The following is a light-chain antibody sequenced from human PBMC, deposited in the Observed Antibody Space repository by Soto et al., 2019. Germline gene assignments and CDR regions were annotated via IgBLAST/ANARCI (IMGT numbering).Light chain of an antibody. CDR1: RSNIASNT. CDR2: SNT. Sequence: SVLTQPPSASGTPGQRVTISCSGSRSNIASNTVSWYQQLPGTAPTLLIYSNTQRPSGVPDRFSGSKSGTSASLAISGLQSEDEAYYYCAAWDNSLTGEVFGTGTKVTVL. V-gene: IGLV1-44*01. CDR3: AAWDNSLTGEV. J-gene: IGLJ1*01.